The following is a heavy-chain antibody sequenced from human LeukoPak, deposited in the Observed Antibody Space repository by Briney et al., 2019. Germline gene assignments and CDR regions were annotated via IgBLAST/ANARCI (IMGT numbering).Heavy chain of an antibody. J-gene: IGHJ6*02. V-gene: IGHV1-2*02. CDR2: INPNSGGT. CDR3: ARDMVVRGVTIPRGGMDV. Sequence: ASVKVSCKASGYTFTGYYMHWVRQAPGQGLEWMGWINPNSGGTNYAQKFQGRVTMTRDTSISTAYMELSRLRSDDTAVYYCARDMVVRGVTIPRGGMDVWGQGTTVTVSS. D-gene: IGHD3-10*01. CDR1: GYTFTGYY.